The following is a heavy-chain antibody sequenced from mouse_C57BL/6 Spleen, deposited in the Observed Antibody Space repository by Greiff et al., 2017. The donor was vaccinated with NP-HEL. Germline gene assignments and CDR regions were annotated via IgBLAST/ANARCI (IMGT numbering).Heavy chain of an antibody. J-gene: IGHJ4*01. V-gene: IGHV1-52*01. CDR1: GYTFTSYW. CDR2: IDPSDSET. Sequence: VKLQQPGAELVRPGSSVKLSCKASGYTFTSYWMHWVKQRPIQGLEWIGNIDPSDSETHYNQKFKDKATLTVDKSSSTAYMQLSSLTSEDSAVYYCAREVPNYYAMDYWGQGTSVTVSS. CDR3: AREVPNYYAMDY. D-gene: IGHD2-14*01.